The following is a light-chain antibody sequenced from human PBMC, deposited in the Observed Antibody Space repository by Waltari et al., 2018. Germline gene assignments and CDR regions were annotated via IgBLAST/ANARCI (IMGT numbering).Light chain of an antibody. J-gene: IGLJ2*01. CDR2: YDS. CDR1: HIGSKS. V-gene: IGLV3-21*04. Sequence: SYVVTQSPSVSVAPGETARINCGGDHIGSKSVHWYQQRPGQAPVLVISYDSDRPSGIPARFSGSNSGNTATLTISWVEADDEADYYCLVWHSTTDHHGVFGGGTKLTVL. CDR3: LVWHSTTDHHGV.